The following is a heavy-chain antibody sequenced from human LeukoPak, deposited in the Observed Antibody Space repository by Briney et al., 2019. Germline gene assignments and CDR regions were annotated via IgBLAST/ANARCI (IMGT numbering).Heavy chain of an antibody. CDR2: ISSSSSYI. V-gene: IGHV3-21*01. CDR3: ADGGATGLVY. CDR1: GFTFSSYS. J-gene: IGHJ4*02. D-gene: IGHD1-26*01. Sequence: GGSLRLSCAASGFTFSSYSMNWVRQAPGKGLEWVSSISSSSSYIYYVDSVKGRFTISRDNAKNSLYLQMNSLRVDDTAVYYCADGGATGLVYWGQGTLVTVSS.